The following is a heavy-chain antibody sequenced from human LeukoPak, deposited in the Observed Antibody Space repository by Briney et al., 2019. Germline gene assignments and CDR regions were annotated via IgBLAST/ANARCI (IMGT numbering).Heavy chain of an antibody. CDR1: GFTFSTYA. J-gene: IGHJ4*02. D-gene: IGHD4-11*01. V-gene: IGHV3-23*01. Sequence: GGSLRLSCAASGFTFSTYAMSWVRQAPGKGLEWVSLISGSGGSTYYADSVKGRFTISRDNGKNTLSLQMNSLRAEDTALYHCAKERLTTTTFDSWGRGTLVTMSS. CDR3: AKERLTTTTFDS. CDR2: ISGSGGST.